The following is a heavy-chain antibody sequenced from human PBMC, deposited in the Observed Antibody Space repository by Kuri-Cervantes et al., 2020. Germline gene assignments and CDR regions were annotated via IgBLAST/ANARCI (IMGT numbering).Heavy chain of an antibody. Sequence: GGSLRLSCAASGLTFDDYAMHWVRQAPGKGLEWVSGISWNSGSIGYADSVKGRFTISRDNAKNSLYLQMNSLRAEDTALYYCAKDLKPRGVLHLGGLSFPDAFDIWGQGTMVTVSS. J-gene: IGHJ3*02. CDR3: AKDLKPRGVLHLGGLSFPDAFDI. CDR2: ISWNSGSI. D-gene: IGHD3-16*02. V-gene: IGHV3-9*01. CDR1: GLTFDDYA.